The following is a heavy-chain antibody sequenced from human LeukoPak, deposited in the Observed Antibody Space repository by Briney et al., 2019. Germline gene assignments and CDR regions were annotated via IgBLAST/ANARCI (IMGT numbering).Heavy chain of an antibody. Sequence: ASVKVSCKASGYTFTGYYMHWVRQAPGQGLEWMGWINPNSGGTNYAQKFQGRVTMTGDTSISTAYMELSRLRSDDTAVYYCARDNGGDIVVVPAAILLYGMDVWGQGTTVTVSS. CDR1: GYTFTGYY. CDR3: ARDNGGDIVVVPAAILLYGMDV. V-gene: IGHV1-2*02. J-gene: IGHJ6*02. D-gene: IGHD2-2*02. CDR2: INPNSGGT.